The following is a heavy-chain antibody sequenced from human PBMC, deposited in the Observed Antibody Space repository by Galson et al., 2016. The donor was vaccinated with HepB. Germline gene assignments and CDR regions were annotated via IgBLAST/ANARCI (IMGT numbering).Heavy chain of an antibody. V-gene: IGHV6-1*01. CDR2: TYFRSKWYN. CDR1: GDSVSSNTAA. D-gene: IGHD6-6*01. Sequence: CAISGDSVSSNTAAWNWIRQSPSRGLEWLGRTYFRSKWYNDYTMSVKSRIIISPDISKNQFSLQLNSATPEDTAVYYCARDVGSTLAARSFDYWGQGTLATVSS. CDR3: ARDVGSTLAARSFDY. J-gene: IGHJ4*02.